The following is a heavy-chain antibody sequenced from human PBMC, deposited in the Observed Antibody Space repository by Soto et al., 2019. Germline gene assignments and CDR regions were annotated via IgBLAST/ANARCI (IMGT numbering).Heavy chain of an antibody. CDR1: GFTFSSYS. CDR2: ISSSSSYI. J-gene: IGHJ6*02. D-gene: IGHD1-26*01. V-gene: IGHV3-21*01. Sequence: EVQLVESGGGLVKPGGSLRLSCAASGFTFSSYSMNWVRQAPGKGLEWVSSISSSSSYIYYADSVKGRFTISRDNAKNSLYLKMNSLRAEDTAVYYCARDSIPFGIVGAGDYYYYGMDVWGQGTTVTVSS. CDR3: ARDSIPFGIVGAGDYYYYGMDV.